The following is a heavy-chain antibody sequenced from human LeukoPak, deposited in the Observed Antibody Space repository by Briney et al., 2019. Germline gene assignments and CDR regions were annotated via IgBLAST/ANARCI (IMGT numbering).Heavy chain of an antibody. CDR3: ARVNNYYGTSAYYYEGAFDI. CDR1: RYSINSGYY. CDR2: IYHSGST. J-gene: IGHJ3*02. V-gene: IGHV4-38-2*01. Sequence: KPSDTLSLTCVVSRYSINSGYYWGWLRQPPGKGLEWIGSIYHSGSTYYNPSLKSRVTISVDTSKNQFSLKLTSVTAADTAVYYCARVNNYYGTSAYYYEGAFDIWGQGTMVTVSS. D-gene: IGHD3-22*01.